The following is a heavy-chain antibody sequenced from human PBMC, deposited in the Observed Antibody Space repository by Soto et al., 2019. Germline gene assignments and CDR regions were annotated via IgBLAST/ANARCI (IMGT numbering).Heavy chain of an antibody. D-gene: IGHD3-3*01. CDR2: IIPIFGTA. CDR1: GGTFSSYA. V-gene: IGHV1-69*06. J-gene: IGHJ4*02. Sequence: QVQLVQSGAEVKKPGSSVKVSCKDSGGTFSSYAISWVRQAPGQGLEWMGGIIPIFGTANYAQKFQGSVTITADKSTSPSYMALSSLSSEDTAVYYCAIDHPSDGRFLEWYFYYWGQGTLVTFSS. CDR3: AIDHPSDGRFLEWYFYY.